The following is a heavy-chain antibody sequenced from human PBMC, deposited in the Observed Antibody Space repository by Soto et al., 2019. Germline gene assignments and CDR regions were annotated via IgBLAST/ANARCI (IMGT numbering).Heavy chain of an antibody. J-gene: IGHJ4*02. CDR2: ISGSGGST. V-gene: IGHV3-23*01. D-gene: IGHD6-6*01. CDR3: AKALGEYSSSDESDY. Sequence: HPGGSLRLSCAASGFTFSSYAMSWVRQAPGKGLEWVSAISGSGGSTYYADSVKGRFTISRDNSKNTLYLQMNSLRAEDTAVYYCAKALGEYSSSDESDYWGQGTLVTVSS. CDR1: GFTFSSYA.